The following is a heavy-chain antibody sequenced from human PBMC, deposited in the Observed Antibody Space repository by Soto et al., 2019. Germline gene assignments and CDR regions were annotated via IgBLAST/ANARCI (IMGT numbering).Heavy chain of an antibody. D-gene: IGHD3-22*01. V-gene: IGHV4-30-4*01. CDR1: GGSISSGDYY. CDR3: ARVERPEDSSGYYLNY. J-gene: IGHJ4*02. CDR2: IYYSGST. Sequence: PSETLSLTCTVSGGSISSGDYYWSWIRRPPGKGLEWIGYIYYSGSTYYNPSLKSRVTISVDTSKNQFSLKLSSVTAADTAVYYCARVERPEDSSGYYLNYWGQGTLVTVSS.